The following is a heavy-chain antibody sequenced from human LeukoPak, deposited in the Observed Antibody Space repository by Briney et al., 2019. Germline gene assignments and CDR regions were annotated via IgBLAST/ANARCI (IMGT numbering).Heavy chain of an antibody. V-gene: IGHV4-4*02. CDR3: AGDLDFASGYYLHY. D-gene: IGHD3-22*01. J-gene: IGHJ4*02. Sequence: SETLSLTCTVSGGSISSSNWWSWVRQPPGKGLEWIGEVHHSGSTNYNPSLKSRVILLIDKSMNLVSLKLSFVTAADTAVYYCAGDLDFASGYYLHYWGQGSLVTVSS. CDR1: GGSISSSNW. CDR2: VHHSGST.